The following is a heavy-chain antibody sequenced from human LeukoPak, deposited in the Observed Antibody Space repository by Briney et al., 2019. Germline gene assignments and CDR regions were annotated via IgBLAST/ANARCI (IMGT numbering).Heavy chain of an antibody. Sequence: SETLSLTCTVSGGSISSSSYYWGWIRQPPGKGPEWIGSIYYSGSTYYNPSLKSRVTISVDTSKNQFSLKLSSVTAADTAVYYCARQKGDYYDSSGYCLDYWGQGTLVTVSS. V-gene: IGHV4-39*01. CDR3: ARQKGDYYDSSGYCLDY. CDR2: IYYSGST. J-gene: IGHJ4*02. D-gene: IGHD3-22*01. CDR1: GGSISSSSYY.